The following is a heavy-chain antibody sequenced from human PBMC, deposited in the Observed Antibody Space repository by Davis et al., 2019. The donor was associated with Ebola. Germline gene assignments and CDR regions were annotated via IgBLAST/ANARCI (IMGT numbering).Heavy chain of an antibody. J-gene: IGHJ4*02. CDR3: ARDRGGDYSFDY. Sequence: AASVKVSCKASGYTFTSYAMHWVRQAPGQRLEWMGWINAGNGNTKYSQKFQGRVTITRDTSASTAYMELSSLRAEDTALYYCARDRGGDYSFDYWGQGTLVTVSS. D-gene: IGHD3-10*01. CDR2: INAGNGNT. CDR1: GYTFTSYA. V-gene: IGHV1-3*01.